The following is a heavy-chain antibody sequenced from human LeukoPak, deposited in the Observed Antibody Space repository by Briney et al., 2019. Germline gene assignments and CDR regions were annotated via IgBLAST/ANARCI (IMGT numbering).Heavy chain of an antibody. V-gene: IGHV1-2*02. CDR1: GYTFTGFY. J-gene: IGHJ4*02. D-gene: IGHD3-10*01. CDR2: INPDSGDT. CDR3: ARDRGPSADSGIYYQYYFTF. Sequence: ASVKVSCKASGYTFTGFYVHWMRQAPGQGLEWMGWINPDSGDTEYQQKFQGRVTMTRDTSIATVYMEMTRLTHDDTVVYYCARDRGPSADSGIYYQYYFTFWGQGTLVTVSS.